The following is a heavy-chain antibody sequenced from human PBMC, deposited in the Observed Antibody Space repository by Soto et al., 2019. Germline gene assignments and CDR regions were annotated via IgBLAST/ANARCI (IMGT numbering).Heavy chain of an antibody. V-gene: IGHV1-69*13. CDR1: GGTFSSYA. D-gene: IGHD7-27*01. Sequence: GASVKVSCKASGGTFSSYAISWVRQAPGQGLEWMGGIIPIFGTANYAQKFQGRVTITADESTSTAYMELSSLRSEDTAVYYCAREPQTGEFLDYWRQGTLVTVSS. CDR2: IIPIFGTA. CDR3: AREPQTGEFLDY. J-gene: IGHJ4*02.